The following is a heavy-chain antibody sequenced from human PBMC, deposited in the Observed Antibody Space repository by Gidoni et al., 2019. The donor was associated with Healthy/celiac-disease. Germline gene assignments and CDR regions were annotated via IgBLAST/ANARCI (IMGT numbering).Heavy chain of an antibody. J-gene: IGHJ4*02. V-gene: IGHV4-34*01. CDR2: INHSGST. Sequence: QVQLQQWGAGLLKPSETLSLTCAVYGGSFSGYYWSWIRQPPGKGLEWIGEINHSGSTNYNLSLKSRVTISVDTSKNQFSLKLSSVTAADTAVYYCAKVSSSWYFDYWGQGTLVTVSS. D-gene: IGHD6-13*01. CDR3: AKVSSSWYFDY. CDR1: GGSFSGYY.